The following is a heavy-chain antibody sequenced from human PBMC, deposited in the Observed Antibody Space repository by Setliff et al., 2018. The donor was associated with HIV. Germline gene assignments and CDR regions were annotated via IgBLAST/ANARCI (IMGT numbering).Heavy chain of an antibody. Sequence: SETLSLTCAVSGYAISSSGYYWVWIRQPPGKGLEWIGSIYHSGSTYYNPSLKSRVTLSVDTSKNQFSLKLSSVTAADTAMYYCARQIETYYYASSGYPAYFDYWGQGTLVTVSS. CDR1: GYAISSSGYY. CDR3: ARQIETYYYASSGYPAYFDY. V-gene: IGHV4-38-2*01. CDR2: IYHSGST. J-gene: IGHJ4*02. D-gene: IGHD3-22*01.